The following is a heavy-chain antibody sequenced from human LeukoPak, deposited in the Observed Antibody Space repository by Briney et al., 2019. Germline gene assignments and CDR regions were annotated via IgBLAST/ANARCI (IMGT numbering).Heavy chain of an antibody. J-gene: IGHJ5*02. CDR1: GGSISSGGYS. CDR3: ARVFRGVWFDP. CDR2: IYHSGST. Sequence: PSETLSLTCAVSGGSISSGGYSWSWIRQPPGTGLEWIGYIYHSGSTYYNPSLKSRVTISVDRSKNQFSLKLSSVTAADTAVYYCARVFRGVWFDPWGQGTLVTVSS. V-gene: IGHV4-30-2*01. D-gene: IGHD2-8*01.